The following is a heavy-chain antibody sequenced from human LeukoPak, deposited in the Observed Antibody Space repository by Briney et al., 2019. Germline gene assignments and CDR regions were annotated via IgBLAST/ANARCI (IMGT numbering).Heavy chain of an antibody. CDR2: IDPSDSYT. CDR1: GYSFTSYW. Sequence: GESLRISFKGSGYSFTSYWISWVRQMPGKGLEWMGRIDPSDSYTNYSPSFQGHVTISADKSISTAYLQWSSLKASDTAMYYCARSAATRSIAVAGTGLDYWGQGTLVTVSS. J-gene: IGHJ4*02. D-gene: IGHD6-19*01. CDR3: ARSAATRSIAVAGTGLDY. V-gene: IGHV5-10-1*01.